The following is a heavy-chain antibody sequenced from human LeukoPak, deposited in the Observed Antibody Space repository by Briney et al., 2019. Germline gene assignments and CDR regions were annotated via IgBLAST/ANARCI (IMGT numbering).Heavy chain of an antibody. CDR1: GGSISSSTYF. J-gene: IGHJ3*02. CDR2: IYYSGSS. CDR3: ARGPTVRDRNVFDI. V-gene: IGHV4-39*07. Sequence: SETLSLTCTVSGGSISSSTYFWGWIRQPPGKGLDWIGSIYYSGSSYYNPSLKSRVTMSVDTSRNQFSLKLTSVDAADTAVYYCARGPTVRDRNVFDIWGQGTMVTVSS. D-gene: IGHD3-10*01.